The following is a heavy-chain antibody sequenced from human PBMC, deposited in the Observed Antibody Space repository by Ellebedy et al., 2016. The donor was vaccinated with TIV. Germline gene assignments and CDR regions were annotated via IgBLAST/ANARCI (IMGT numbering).Heavy chain of an antibody. CDR1: GFTFTNHY. CDR3: ARGYNSGLDF. Sequence: HTGGSLRLSCATSGFTFTNHYMHWVRQVPGKGLVWVSRFKIDASSASYTDSVKGRFTISADNAKSILYLQMNGLRAEDTAVYYCARGYNSGLDFWGQGTLVTVSS. CDR2: FKIDASSA. D-gene: IGHD5-18*01. J-gene: IGHJ4*02. V-gene: IGHV3-74*01.